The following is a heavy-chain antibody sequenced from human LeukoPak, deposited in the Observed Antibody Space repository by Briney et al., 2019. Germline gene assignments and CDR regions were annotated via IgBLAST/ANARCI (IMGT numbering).Heavy chain of an antibody. V-gene: IGHV3-23*01. J-gene: IGHJ4*02. CDR1: KFTFNNYA. CDR2: ISGSGDNM. D-gene: IGHD1-26*01. Sequence: GGSLRLSCLASKFTFNNYAMTWVRQAPGKGLEWVSSISGSGDNMDYADSVKGRFTISRDNSENTLYLQMNSLRGEDTAVYYCAREVGRGFDYWGQGTLVTVSS. CDR3: AREVGRGFDY.